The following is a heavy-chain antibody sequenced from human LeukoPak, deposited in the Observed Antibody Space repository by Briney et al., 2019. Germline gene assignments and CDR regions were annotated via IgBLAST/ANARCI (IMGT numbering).Heavy chain of an antibody. J-gene: IGHJ6*03. CDR2: IIPIFGTA. D-gene: IGHD3-10*01. Sequence: GASVKVSCKASGYTFTSYGISWVRQAPGQGLEWMGRIIPIFGTANYAQKFQGRVTITTDESTSTAYMELSSLRSEDTAVYYCARDGELEVDLDYYYYYYMDVWGKGTTVTVSS. V-gene: IGHV1-69*05. CDR1: GYTFTSYG. CDR3: ARDGELEVDLDYYYYYYMDV.